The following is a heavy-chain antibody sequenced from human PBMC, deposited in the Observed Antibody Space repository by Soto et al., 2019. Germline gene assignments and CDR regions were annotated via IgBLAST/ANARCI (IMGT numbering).Heavy chain of an antibody. V-gene: IGHV2-5*02. D-gene: IGHD3-22*01. Sequence: QITLKESGPTLVKPTQTLTLTCTFSGFSLSTREMGVGWIRQTPGKALEWLGIIYWDDDKRYSPTLKSRLTIPQETSKNQVVLTMTNLDPFETATYYCAQFSESTGYYRVFFDYWGQGTLVTVSS. CDR2: IYWDDDK. CDR1: GFSLSTREMG. CDR3: AQFSESTGYYRVFFDY. J-gene: IGHJ4*02.